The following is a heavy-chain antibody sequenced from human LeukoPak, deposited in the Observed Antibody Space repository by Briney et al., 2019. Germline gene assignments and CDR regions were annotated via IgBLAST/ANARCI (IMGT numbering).Heavy chain of an antibody. CDR3: ARARYSSGWYDAFDI. CDR2: ISSSGSTI. D-gene: IGHD6-19*01. J-gene: IGHJ3*02. Sequence: PGGSLRLSCAASGFTFSDYYMSWIRQAPGKGLEWVSYISSSGSTIYYADSVKGRFTISRDNAKNSLYLQMNSLRAEDTAVYYCARARYSSGWYDAFDIWGQGTMVTVSS. CDR1: GFTFSDYY. V-gene: IGHV3-11*04.